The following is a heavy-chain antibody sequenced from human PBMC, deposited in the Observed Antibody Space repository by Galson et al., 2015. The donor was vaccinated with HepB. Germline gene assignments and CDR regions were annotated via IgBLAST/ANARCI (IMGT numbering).Heavy chain of an antibody. CDR2: ISSSSSYT. V-gene: IGHV3-11*06. Sequence: SLRLSCAASGFTFSDYHMSWIRQAPGKGLEWVSYISSSSSYTNYADSVKGRFTISRDNAKNSLYLPMNSLRAEDTAVYYCARDSSSSSLDYWGQGTLLTVSS. D-gene: IGHD6-13*01. J-gene: IGHJ4*02. CDR3: ARDSSSSSLDY. CDR1: GFTFSDYH.